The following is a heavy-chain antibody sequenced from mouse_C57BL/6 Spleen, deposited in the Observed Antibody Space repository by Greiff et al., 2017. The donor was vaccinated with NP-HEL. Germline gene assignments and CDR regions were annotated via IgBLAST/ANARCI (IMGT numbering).Heavy chain of an antibody. CDR3: AGHREMDY. Sequence: EVQLQQSGPELVKPGASVKISCKASGYTFTDYYMNWVKQSHGKSLEWIGDINPNNGGTSYNQKFKGKATLTVDKSSSTAYMELRILTSEDSAVYYCAGHREMDYWGQGTSVTVSS. CDR1: GYTFTDYY. J-gene: IGHJ4*01. V-gene: IGHV1-26*01. CDR2: INPNNGGT.